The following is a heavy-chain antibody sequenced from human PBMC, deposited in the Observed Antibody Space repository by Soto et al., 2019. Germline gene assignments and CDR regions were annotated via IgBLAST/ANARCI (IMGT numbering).Heavy chain of an antibody. CDR2: IYYSGST. Sequence: SETLSLTCTVSGGSISSYYWSWIRQPPGKGLEWIGYIYYSGSTNYNPSLKSRVTISVDTSKNQFSLKLNSVTAADTAAYYCARVAVAGNFDYWGQGTLVTVSS. J-gene: IGHJ4*02. CDR1: GGSISSYY. D-gene: IGHD6-19*01. CDR3: ARVAVAGNFDY. V-gene: IGHV4-59*01.